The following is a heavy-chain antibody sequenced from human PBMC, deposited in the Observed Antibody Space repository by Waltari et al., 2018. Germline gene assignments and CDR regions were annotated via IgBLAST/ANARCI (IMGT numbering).Heavy chain of an antibody. V-gene: IGHV4-34*01. CDR1: GGSFSGYY. CDR2: LNHSGST. Sequence: QVQLQQWGAGLLKPSETLSLTCAVYGGSFSGYYWSWIRQPPGKGLEWIGELNHSGSTNSNPSLKSRVTISVDTSKNQFSLKLSAVTAADTAVYYCAREVGSWYPEYFQHWGQGTLVTVSS. J-gene: IGHJ1*01. D-gene: IGHD6-13*01. CDR3: AREVGSWYPEYFQH.